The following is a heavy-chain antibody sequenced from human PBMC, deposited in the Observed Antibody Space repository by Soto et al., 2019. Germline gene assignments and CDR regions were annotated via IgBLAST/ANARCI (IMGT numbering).Heavy chain of an antibody. CDR3: ARYEEVPAEIYYYYMDV. Sequence: GASVKVSCKASGYTFTSYGISWVRQAPGQGLEWMGWISAYNGNTNYAQKLQGRVTMTTDTSTSTAYMELRSLRSDDTAVYYCARYEEVPAEIYYYYMDVWGKGTTVTVSS. CDR1: GYTFTSYG. D-gene: IGHD2-2*01. J-gene: IGHJ6*03. CDR2: ISAYNGNT. V-gene: IGHV1-18*01.